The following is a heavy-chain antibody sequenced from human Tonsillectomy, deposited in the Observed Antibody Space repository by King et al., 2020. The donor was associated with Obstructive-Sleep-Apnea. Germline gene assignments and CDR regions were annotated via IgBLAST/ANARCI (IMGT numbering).Heavy chain of an antibody. V-gene: IGHV4-59*08. CDR3: ARHRGVEDYGGYGDYFDY. Sequence: QLQESGPGLLKPSETLSLTCTVSGGSISNYYWSWIRAPPGKGLGWVGYMYYSGKTNFNPSLKARVTISADTSKIQFSLRLSSGTAADTAVYYCARHRGVEDYGGYGDYFDYWGQGTLVTVSS. CDR1: GGSISNYY. D-gene: IGHD5-12*01. J-gene: IGHJ4*02. CDR2: MYYSGKT.